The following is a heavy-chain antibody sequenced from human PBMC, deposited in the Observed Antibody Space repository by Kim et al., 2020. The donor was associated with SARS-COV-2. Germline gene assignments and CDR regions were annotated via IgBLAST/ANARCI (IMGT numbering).Heavy chain of an antibody. Sequence: SETLSLTCTVSGGSISSYYWSWIRQPPGKGLEWIGYIYYSGSTNYNPSLKSRVTISVDTSKNQFSLKLSSVTAADTAVYYCARCRRIRHIVVGVDAFDIWGQGTMVTVSS. D-gene: IGHD2-21*01. CDR2: IYYSGST. J-gene: IGHJ3*02. CDR3: ARCRRIRHIVVGVDAFDI. V-gene: IGHV4-59*01. CDR1: GGSISSYY.